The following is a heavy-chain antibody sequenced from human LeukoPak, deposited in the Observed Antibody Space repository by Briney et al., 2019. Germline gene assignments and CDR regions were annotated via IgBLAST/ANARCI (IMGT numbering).Heavy chain of an antibody. CDR2: IYYSGST. J-gene: IGHJ5*02. D-gene: IGHD2-2*01. Sequence: SETLSLTCTVSGGSISSSSYYCGWIRQPPGRGLGWIGIIYYSGSTYYNPSLKSRLTISVDTSKNQFSLKLSSVTATDTAVYYCARRGYCSSTSCYEYWFDPWGQGTLVTVSS. V-gene: IGHV4-39*01. CDR3: ARRGYCSSTSCYEYWFDP. CDR1: GGSISSSSYY.